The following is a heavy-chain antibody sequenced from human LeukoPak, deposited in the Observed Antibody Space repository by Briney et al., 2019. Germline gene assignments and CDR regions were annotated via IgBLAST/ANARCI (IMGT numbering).Heavy chain of an antibody. V-gene: IGHV3-21*01. CDR3: ARADRDISSFRFDY. J-gene: IGHJ4*01. D-gene: IGHD6-6*01. Sequence: PGGSLRLSCAASGFTFNTYSMNWVRQAPGKGLEWVSSISSHSRDIYYADSVKGRFTISRDNAKNSLHLQMNSLRAEDTAVYYCARADRDISSFRFDYWGHGILVTVSS. CDR1: GFTFNTYS. CDR2: ISSHSRDI.